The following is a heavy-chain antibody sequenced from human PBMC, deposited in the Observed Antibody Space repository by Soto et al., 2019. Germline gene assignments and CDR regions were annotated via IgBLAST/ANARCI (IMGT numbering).Heavy chain of an antibody. Sequence: PGGSLRLSCAASGFTFSSYAMSWVRQAPGKGLEWVAVIWYDGSNKYYADSVKGRFTISRDNSKNTLYLQMNSLRAEDTAVYYCAREREWRYCTNGVCYTARWFDPWGQGTLVTVSS. J-gene: IGHJ5*02. CDR1: GFTFSSYA. D-gene: IGHD2-8*01. CDR3: AREREWRYCTNGVCYTARWFDP. V-gene: IGHV3-33*08. CDR2: IWYDGSNK.